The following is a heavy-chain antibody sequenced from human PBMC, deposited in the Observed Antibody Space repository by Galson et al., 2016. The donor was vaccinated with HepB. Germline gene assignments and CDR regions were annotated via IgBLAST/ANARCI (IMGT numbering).Heavy chain of an antibody. CDR1: GYTFDSYW. D-gene: IGHD3/OR15-3a*01. CDR3: ARSWPGSYDFWGAIYNYYAMDV. CDR2: IYPGDFDI. J-gene: IGHJ6*02. V-gene: IGHV5-51*01. Sequence: QSGAEVKKPGESLKISCRGSGYTFDSYWIGWVRQMPVKGLEWMANIYPGDFDIRYSPSFPGQVTISVDKSISTAYLPWSSLTASDTAMYYCARSWPGSYDFWGAIYNYYAMDVWGQGTTVIVS.